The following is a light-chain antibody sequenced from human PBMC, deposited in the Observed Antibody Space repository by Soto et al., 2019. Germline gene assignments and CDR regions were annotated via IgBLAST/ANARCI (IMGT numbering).Light chain of an antibody. CDR3: CTHAGSYSSLV. CDR1: SSDVGGYNY. V-gene: IGLV2-11*01. J-gene: IGLJ1*01. Sequence: QSALTQPRSVSGSPGQSVTISCTGTSSDVGGYNYVSWYQQNPGKAPKLMIYDVSKRPSGVPDRFSGSKSGYTASLTISGLQAEDEADYFCCTHAGSYSSLVFGTGTKLTVL. CDR2: DVS.